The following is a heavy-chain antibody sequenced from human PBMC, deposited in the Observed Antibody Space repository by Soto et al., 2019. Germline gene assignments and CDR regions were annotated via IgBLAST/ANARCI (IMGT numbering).Heavy chain of an antibody. CDR3: ARTLYSYGPRFDY. V-gene: IGHV4-59*01. CDR2: IYYSGST. Sequence: QVQLQESGPGLVKPSETLSLTCTVSGGSISSYYWSWIRQPPGKGLEWIGYIYYSGSTNYNPSLKSRVAVSIDTSKSQFALKPSSVTAEDTAVYYCARTLYSYGPRFDYWGQGTLVSVSS. CDR1: GGSISSYY. J-gene: IGHJ4*02. D-gene: IGHD5-18*01.